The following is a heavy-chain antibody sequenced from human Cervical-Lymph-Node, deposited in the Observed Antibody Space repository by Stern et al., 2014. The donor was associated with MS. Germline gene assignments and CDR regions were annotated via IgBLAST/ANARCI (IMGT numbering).Heavy chain of an antibody. CDR2: IYPSGST. V-gene: IGHV4-61*02. J-gene: IGHJ5*02. D-gene: IGHD1-7*01. CDR3: VRDVRSMYDWDYFWFDP. Sequence: QVQLQESGPGLVKPSQTLSLSCAVSGDSISGSSDYWSWIRQPAGRGLEWIGRIYPSGSTSHNPSPRSRGTTSVVTSTHPFSTQLSSVTAADTAVYYCVRDVRSMYDWDYFWFDPWGQGTLVTVSS. CDR1: GDSISGSSDY.